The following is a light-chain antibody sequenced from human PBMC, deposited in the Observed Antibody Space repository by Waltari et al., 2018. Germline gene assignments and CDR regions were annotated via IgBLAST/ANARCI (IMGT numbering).Light chain of an antibody. Sequence: EIVLTQSPVTLSVSPGERATLSCRASQSISVNLAWYRQGPGQAPRLLIYGASTRATGIPARVSGSGSGTHFTLSISSLQSEDIAVYYCQQYNDWLLYTFGQGTKLELK. CDR2: GAS. CDR3: QQYNDWLLYT. J-gene: IGKJ2*01. V-gene: IGKV3-15*01. CDR1: QSISVN.